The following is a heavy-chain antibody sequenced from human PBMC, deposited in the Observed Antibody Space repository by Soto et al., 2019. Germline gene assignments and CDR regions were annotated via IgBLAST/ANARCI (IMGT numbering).Heavy chain of an antibody. CDR3: ARHNDYILSQIDY. CDR1: GGTFSSYA. Sequence: SVKVSCKASGGTFSSYAISWVRQAPGQGLEWMGGIIPIFGTANYAQKFQGRVTITADESTSTAYMELSSLRSEDTAVYYCARHNDYILSQIDYWGQGTLVTVSS. V-gene: IGHV1-69*13. D-gene: IGHD3-16*01. J-gene: IGHJ4*02. CDR2: IIPIFGTA.